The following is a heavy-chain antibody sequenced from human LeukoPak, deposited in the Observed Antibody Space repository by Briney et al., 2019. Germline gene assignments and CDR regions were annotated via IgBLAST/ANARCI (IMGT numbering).Heavy chain of an antibody. Sequence: GALILSCAASGFTFSDYSMNWVRRAPGKGLEWISYIGISSSNTKYADSVKGRFTISGDKAKNSLYLQMNSLRVEDTAVYYCARDTKYAFDNWGQGTLVTVSS. J-gene: IGHJ4*02. V-gene: IGHV3-48*01. D-gene: IGHD2-2*01. CDR1: GFTFSDYS. CDR2: IGISSSNT. CDR3: ARDTKYAFDN.